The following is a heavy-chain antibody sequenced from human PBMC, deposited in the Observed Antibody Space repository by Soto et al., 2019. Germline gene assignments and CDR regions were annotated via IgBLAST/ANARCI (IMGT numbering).Heavy chain of an antibody. J-gene: IGHJ4*02. V-gene: IGHV2-5*01. CDR2: IYWNDDK. CDR1: GFSLSTSGVG. Sequence: SGPTLVNPTQTLTLTCTFSGFSLSTSGVGVGWIRQPPGKALEWLALIYWNDDKRYSPSLKSRLTITKDTSKNQVVLTMTNMDPVDTATYYCAHTTPGYSSSWYDYWGQGTLVTVSS. CDR3: AHTTPGYSSSWYDY. D-gene: IGHD6-13*01.